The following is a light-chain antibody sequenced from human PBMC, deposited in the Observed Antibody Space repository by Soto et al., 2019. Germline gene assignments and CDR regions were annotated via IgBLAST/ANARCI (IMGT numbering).Light chain of an antibody. CDR1: QNVNTN. Sequence: EIVMTQSPATLSVSPGERATLSCRASQNVNTNLAWYQQKSGQAPRLLIYAASTRATGIPARFRGSGSGTEFILTISSLQSEDFAVYYCQHYDNWPPWTFGQGTKVEIK. CDR3: QHYDNWPPWT. CDR2: AAS. V-gene: IGKV3-15*01. J-gene: IGKJ1*01.